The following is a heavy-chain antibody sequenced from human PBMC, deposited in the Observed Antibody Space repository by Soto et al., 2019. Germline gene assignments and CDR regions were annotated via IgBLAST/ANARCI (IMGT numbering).Heavy chain of an antibody. CDR3: AQDPDIAVAGAFDY. CDR2: IGSGGGST. J-gene: IGHJ4*02. D-gene: IGHD6-19*01. CDR1: GLTFSSYA. Sequence: EVHLLESGGGLVQPGGSLRLSCAASGLTFSSYAMNWVRRAPGKGLEWVSAIGSGGGSTYYADSVKGRFTISRDNSKNALYLQMNSLRAEDTAVYYCAQDPDIAVAGAFDYWGQGTLVTVSS. V-gene: IGHV3-23*01.